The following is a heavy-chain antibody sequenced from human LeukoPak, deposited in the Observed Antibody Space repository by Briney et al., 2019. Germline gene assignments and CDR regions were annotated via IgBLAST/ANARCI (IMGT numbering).Heavy chain of an antibody. CDR1: GDSMTNYY. CDR3: ARDRSGDGWRYFDY. D-gene: IGHD5-24*01. V-gene: IGHV4-59*01. CDR2: IHHSGTT. Sequence: SETLSLTCTVSGDSMTNYYWNWIRQPPGKGLEWIGYIHHSGTTNYNPSLKSRLTMSVDTSKNQFSLKLTSVTAADTAVYYCARDRSGDGWRYFDYWGQGTLVTVSS. J-gene: IGHJ4*02.